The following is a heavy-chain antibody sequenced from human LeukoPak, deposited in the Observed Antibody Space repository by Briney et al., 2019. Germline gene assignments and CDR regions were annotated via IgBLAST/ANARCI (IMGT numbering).Heavy chain of an antibody. CDR2: INHRGST. Sequence: KPSETLSLTCEVYGGPLSGYQWTWIRQAPGQGLEWIGEINHRGSTNYNPSLKSRLTIVVDTSRNQVSLDLSSVTAADTAVYYCARHTRAVDMATTYDAFDIWGQGTLVTVST. V-gene: IGHV4-34*01. J-gene: IGHJ3*02. CDR1: GGPLSGYQ. CDR3: ARHTRAVDMATTYDAFDI. D-gene: IGHD5-24*01.